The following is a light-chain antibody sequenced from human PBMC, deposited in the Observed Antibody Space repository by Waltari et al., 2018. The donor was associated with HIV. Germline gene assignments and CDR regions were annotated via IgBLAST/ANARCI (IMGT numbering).Light chain of an antibody. CDR2: DVS. Sequence: HSVLTQPASMSGSLGQSITLPCLGRSNDVGGFNYVSWYQQSPDKSPRLVIYDVSNRPSGVSGRFSGSKSGSAASLTISGLQPEDEADYYCCSYSSSGTVLFGGGTRLTVL. J-gene: IGLJ2*01. CDR3: CSYSSSGTVL. CDR1: SNDVGGFNY. V-gene: IGLV2-14*03.